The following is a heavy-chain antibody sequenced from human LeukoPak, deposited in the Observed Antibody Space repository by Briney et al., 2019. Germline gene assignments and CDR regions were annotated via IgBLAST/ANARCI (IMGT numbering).Heavy chain of an antibody. CDR3: ARVRYSGYDFL. V-gene: IGHV1-69*04. J-gene: IGHJ4*02. Sequence: SVRVSCKASGGTFSSYAISWVRQAPGQGVEWMGRIIPIFGIANYAQKFQGRVTITADKSTSTAYMELSSLRSEDTAVYYCARVRYSGYDFLWGQGTLVTVSS. CDR2: IIPIFGIA. D-gene: IGHD5-12*01. CDR1: GGTFSSYA.